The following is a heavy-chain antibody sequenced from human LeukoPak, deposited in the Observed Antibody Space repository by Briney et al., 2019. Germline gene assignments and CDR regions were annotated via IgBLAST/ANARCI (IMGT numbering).Heavy chain of an antibody. CDR1: GFTFSTYA. CDR3: ARSAVGTSCCTAVDY. J-gene: IGHJ4*02. D-gene: IGHD1-26*01. CDR2: ISTSGDRT. Sequence: GGSLRLSCAASGFTFSTYAMAWVRQAPGKGLEWVSGISTSGDRTYYADSVKGRFTISRDNSKNTLYLQMNSLRAEDTAEYYCARSAVGTSCCTAVDYWGQGTLVTVSS. V-gene: IGHV3-23*01.